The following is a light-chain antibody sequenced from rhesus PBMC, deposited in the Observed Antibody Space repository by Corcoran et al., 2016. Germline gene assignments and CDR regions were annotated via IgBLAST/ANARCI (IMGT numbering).Light chain of an antibody. CDR3: QQYYSDPYS. CDR1: QSFSSS. J-gene: IGKJ2*01. V-gene: IGKV1-46*01. Sequence: DIQMTQSPSSLSASVGDTVTITCRASQSFSSSLAWYQQKPWKDPKILIYNVSSLQSGVPSSFSGTKSGTDCTLTISSLQPEDFASYYCQQYYSDPYSFGQGTKVEIK. CDR2: NVS.